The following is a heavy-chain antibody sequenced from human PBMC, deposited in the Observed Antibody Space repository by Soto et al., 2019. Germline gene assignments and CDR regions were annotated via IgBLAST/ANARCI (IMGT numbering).Heavy chain of an antibody. J-gene: IGHJ2*01. Sequence: EVQLVESGGGLVQPGESLRLSCAASGLTLSRSWMAWVRQAPGKGLEWVANIKQDGSETYYVDSVKGRLTISRDNAKNSLYLQMNSLRSEDAAVYYCAKKYDYGAFYLYLWGRGTLVTVSA. CDR3: AKKYDYGAFYLYL. CDR1: GLTLSRSW. CDR2: IKQDGSET. D-gene: IGHD3-10*01. V-gene: IGHV3-7*02.